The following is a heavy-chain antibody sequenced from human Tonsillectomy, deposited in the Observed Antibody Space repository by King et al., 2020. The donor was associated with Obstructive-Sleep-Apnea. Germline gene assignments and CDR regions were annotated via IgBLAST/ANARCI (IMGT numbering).Heavy chain of an antibody. J-gene: IGHJ3*02. CDR2: ISSDGSNK. Sequence: VQLVESGGGVVQPERSLKLSCAASGFTFSNYTMHWVRQAPGKGLEWVAVISSDGSNKYYADSVKGRFTISRDNSKNTLFLRMNSLRAEDTAVYYCASLVGATSWDAFDIWGQGTVVSVSS. CDR1: GFTFSNYT. D-gene: IGHD1-26*01. V-gene: IGHV3-30*04. CDR3: ASLVGATSWDAFDI.